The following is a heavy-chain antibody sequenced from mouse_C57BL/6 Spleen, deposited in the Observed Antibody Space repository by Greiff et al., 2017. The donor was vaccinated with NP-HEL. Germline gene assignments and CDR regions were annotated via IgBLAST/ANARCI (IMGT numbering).Heavy chain of an antibody. J-gene: IGHJ2*01. V-gene: IGHV1-82*01. CDR3: ARDRSSFFDY. D-gene: IGHD3-2*01. CDR1: GYAFSSSW. Sequence: QVQLQQSGPELVKPGASVKISCKASGYAFSSSWMNWVKQRPGKGLEWIGRIYPGDGDTNYNGKFKGKATLTADKSSSTAYMQLSSLTSEDSAVYFCARDRSSFFDYWGQGTTLTVSS. CDR2: IYPGDGDT.